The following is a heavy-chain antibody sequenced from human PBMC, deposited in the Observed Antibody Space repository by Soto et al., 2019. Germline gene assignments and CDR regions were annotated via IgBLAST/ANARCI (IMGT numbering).Heavy chain of an antibody. CDR3: ATLDSSRRYFDY. V-gene: IGHV1-24*01. J-gene: IGHJ4*02. Sequence: GPSVKVSCKVSGYALTELSMHWVRQAPGKGLEWMGGFDPEDGETIYAQKFQGRVTMTEDTSTDTAYMELSSLRSEDTAVYYCATLDSSRRYFDYWGQGTLVTVSS. CDR2: FDPEDGET. CDR1: GYALTELS. D-gene: IGHD6-13*01.